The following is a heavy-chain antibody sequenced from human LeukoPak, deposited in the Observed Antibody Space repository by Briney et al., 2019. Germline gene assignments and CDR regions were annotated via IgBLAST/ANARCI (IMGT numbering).Heavy chain of an antibody. CDR3: AREGDIVVVPAAMDFDY. V-gene: IGHV3-21*01. CDR1: GFTFSSYA. D-gene: IGHD2-2*01. Sequence: GGSLRLSCAASGFTFSSYAMSWVRQAPGKGLEWVSSISSSSYIYYADSVKGRFTISRDNAKNSLYLQMNSLRAEDTAVYYCAREGDIVVVPAAMDFDYWGQGTLVTVSS. J-gene: IGHJ4*02. CDR2: ISSSSYI.